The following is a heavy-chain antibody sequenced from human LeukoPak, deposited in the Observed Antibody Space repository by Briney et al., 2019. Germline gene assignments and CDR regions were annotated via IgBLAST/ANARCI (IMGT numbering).Heavy chain of an antibody. CDR1: GFTFSSYS. D-gene: IGHD1-20*01. CDR2: ISSSSSYI. J-gene: IGHJ5*02. V-gene: IGHV3-21*01. CDR3: ARLTYNSMSRGSPNWYDP. Sequence: GGSLRLSCAASGFTFSSYSMNWVRQAPGKGLEWVSSISSSSSYIYYADSVKGRFTISRDNAKNSLYLQMNSLRAEETTVYYCARLTYNSMSRGSPNWYDPWGQGTPVTVSS.